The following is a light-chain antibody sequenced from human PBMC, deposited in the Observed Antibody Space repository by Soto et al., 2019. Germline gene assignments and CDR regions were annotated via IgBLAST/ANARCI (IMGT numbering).Light chain of an antibody. J-gene: IGLJ2*01. V-gene: IGLV1-40*01. CDR1: SSNIGAGYD. Sequence: QSVLTQPPSVSGAPGQRVTISCTGSSSNIGAGYDVHWYQQLPGTAPKLLIYGNSNRLSGVPDRFSGSKSGTSASLAITGLQAEDEADYYCQSYDSSLSVVFGGGTQLTVL. CDR2: GNS. CDR3: QSYDSSLSVV.